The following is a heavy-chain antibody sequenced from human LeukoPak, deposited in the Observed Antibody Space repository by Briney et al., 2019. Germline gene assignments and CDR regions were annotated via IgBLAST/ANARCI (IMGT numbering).Heavy chain of an antibody. CDR2: IYYSGST. J-gene: IGHJ4*02. Sequence: SETLSLTCTVSGGSISSSSYYWGWIRQPPGKGLEWIGSIYYSGSTYYNPSLKSRVTISVDTSKNQFSLKLSSVTAADTAVYYCARWYGAVHLWFGELSGGSYDYWGQGTLVTVSS. D-gene: IGHD3-10*01. CDR1: GGSISSSSYY. V-gene: IGHV4-39*01. CDR3: ARWYGAVHLWFGELSGGSYDY.